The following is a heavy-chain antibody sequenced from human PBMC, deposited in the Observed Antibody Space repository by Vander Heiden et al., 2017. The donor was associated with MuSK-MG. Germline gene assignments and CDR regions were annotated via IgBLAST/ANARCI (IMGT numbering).Heavy chain of an antibody. CDR3: ARPRDYSTNWFDP. CDR1: GFTFSRYW. D-gene: IGHD2-15*01. CDR2: ISSDGSTT. V-gene: IGHV3-74*01. J-gene: IGHJ5*02. Sequence: EVQLVESGGGLVQPGGSLRLSCAASGFTFSRYWMHWVRQAPGKGLVWVSRISSDGSTTTYADAVKGRFTISRDNDKNTLYLQMNSLRAEDTAIYYCARPRDYSTNWFDPWGQGTLVTVSS.